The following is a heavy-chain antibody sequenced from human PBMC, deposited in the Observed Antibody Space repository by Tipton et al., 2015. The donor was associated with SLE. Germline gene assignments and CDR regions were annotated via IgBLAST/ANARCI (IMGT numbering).Heavy chain of an antibody. V-gene: IGHV4-34*01. Sequence: TLSLTCSVSGNSISTYYWSWIRQPPGKGLEWIGEINHSGSTNYNPSLKSRVTISVDTSEKQFSLKLTSVTAADTAVYYCARLQYYDFWSAYYQPFDYWGQGTLVTVSS. CDR3: ARLQYYDFWSAYYQPFDY. J-gene: IGHJ4*02. D-gene: IGHD3-3*01. CDR2: INHSGST. CDR1: GNSISTYY.